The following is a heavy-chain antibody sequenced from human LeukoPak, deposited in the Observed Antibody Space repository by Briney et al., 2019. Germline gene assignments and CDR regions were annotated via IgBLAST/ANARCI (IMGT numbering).Heavy chain of an antibody. CDR2: MYTGGTT. CDR3: AKVKGWQQSFHLDN. V-gene: IGHV3-53*01. Sequence: GGSLRLSCAASGFTVSGTHMSWVRQAPGKGLEWVSAMYTGGTTYYADSVKGRFTISRDNSKNTLYLQMNSLRAEDTAVYYCAKVKGWQQSFHLDNWGQGTLVTVSS. J-gene: IGHJ4*02. CDR1: GFTVSGTH. D-gene: IGHD5-24*01.